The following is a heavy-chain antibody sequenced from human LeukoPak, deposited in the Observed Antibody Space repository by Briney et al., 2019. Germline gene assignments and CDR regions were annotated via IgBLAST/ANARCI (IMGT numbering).Heavy chain of an antibody. D-gene: IGHD3-10*01. CDR1: GYSFTSYG. J-gene: IGHJ4*02. Sequence: EASVKVSCKASGYSFTSYGISWVRRAPGQGLEWMGWINTYNGNTNYAQNVQGRVTMTTDTATSTAYMELRSLRSDDTAVYFCARVITMVRGVILPVSGFDYWGQGTLVTVSS. CDR2: INTYNGNT. V-gene: IGHV1-18*01. CDR3: ARVITMVRGVILPVSGFDY.